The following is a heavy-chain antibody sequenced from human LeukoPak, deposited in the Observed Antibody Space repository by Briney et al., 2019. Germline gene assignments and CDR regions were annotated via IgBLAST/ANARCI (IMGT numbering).Heavy chain of an antibody. CDR2: IDPNSGHT. V-gene: IGHV1-46*03. J-gene: IGHJ3*02. Sequence: ASVKVSCKASGYTLTNYNMHWVRQAPGQGLEWMGIIDPNSGHTTYAQRFQGRVTMTGDTSTSTVYMELSSLRSEDTAVYYCARAQYYYGSGRGAFDIWGQGTMVTVSS. D-gene: IGHD3-10*01. CDR1: GYTLTNYN. CDR3: ARAQYYYGSGRGAFDI.